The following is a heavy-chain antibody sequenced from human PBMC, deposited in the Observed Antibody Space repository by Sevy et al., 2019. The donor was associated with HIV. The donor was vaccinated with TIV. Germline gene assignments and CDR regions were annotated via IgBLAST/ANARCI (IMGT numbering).Heavy chain of an antibody. CDR2: GYHGGST. V-gene: IGHV4-38-2*01. Sequence: SETLSLTCAVSNYSISSGYYWGWIRQPPGKGLEWIGNGYHGGSTYYNPSLQSRVAISLDTSKNHFSLRLRSVTAADTAVYYCARASGGDRLDYYGMDVWGQGTTVTVSS. CDR3: ARASGGDRLDYYGMDV. CDR1: NYSISSGYY. D-gene: IGHD2-21*02. J-gene: IGHJ6*02.